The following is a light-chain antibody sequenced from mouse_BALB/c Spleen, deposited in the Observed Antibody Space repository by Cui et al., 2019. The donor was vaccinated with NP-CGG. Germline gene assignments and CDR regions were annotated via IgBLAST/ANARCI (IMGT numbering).Light chain of an antibody. CDR2: GTN. V-gene: IGLV1*01. CDR3: ALWSSNHWV. CDR1: TGAVTTNNY. J-gene: IGLJ1*01. Sequence: AVLSHESPLTTSPGETVTLTCRSSTGAVTTNNYANWVQEKPDHLFTGLIGGTNNRTPGVPARFSGSLIGDKAALTITGAQTEDEAIYFCALWSSNHWVFGGGTKLTVL.